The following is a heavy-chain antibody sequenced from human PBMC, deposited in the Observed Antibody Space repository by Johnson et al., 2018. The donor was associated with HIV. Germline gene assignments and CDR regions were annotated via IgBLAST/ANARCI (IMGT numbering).Heavy chain of an antibody. CDR3: ARDGVYSSPWDAFDI. D-gene: IGHD6-19*01. Sequence: VQLVESGGGLVQPGGSLRLSCAASGFTFSNYWMSWVRQAPGKGLEWVANVNEDGSEEYYVDSVEGRLTISRDNAKNSLYLQIDSLRAGDTAVYYCARDGVYSSPWDAFDIWGQGTMVTVS. CDR1: GFTFSNYW. J-gene: IGHJ3*02. V-gene: IGHV3-7*05. CDR2: VNEDGSEE.